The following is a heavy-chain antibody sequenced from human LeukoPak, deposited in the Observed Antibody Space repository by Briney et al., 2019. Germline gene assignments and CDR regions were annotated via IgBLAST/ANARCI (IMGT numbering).Heavy chain of an antibody. CDR2: IKEDGSER. CDR1: AFIFSGHW. Sequence: GGSLRLSCEGSAFIFSGHWMNWVRQTPGKGLEWVASIKEDGSERQYVDSVKGRFSISRDNTKGSLFLQLDSLRAEDTAVYYCARHAGRVTTSYFDYWGQGTLVTVSS. CDR3: ARHAGRVTTSYFDY. J-gene: IGHJ4*02. V-gene: IGHV3-7*03. D-gene: IGHD5-12*01.